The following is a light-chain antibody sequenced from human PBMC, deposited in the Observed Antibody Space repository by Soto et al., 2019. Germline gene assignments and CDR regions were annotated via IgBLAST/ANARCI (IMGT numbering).Light chain of an antibody. CDR2: GAS. CDR3: QQRYRSPST. J-gene: IGKJ2*01. Sequence: IQMTQSPSSLSASVGDSVTVTCRASQSINIYLNWYQQKPGKAPTLLIYGASSLQSGVPSRFTGGGSRTDFALTISSLHPEDVATYYCQQRYRSPSTFGQGNKLEI. CDR1: QSINIY. V-gene: IGKV1-39*01.